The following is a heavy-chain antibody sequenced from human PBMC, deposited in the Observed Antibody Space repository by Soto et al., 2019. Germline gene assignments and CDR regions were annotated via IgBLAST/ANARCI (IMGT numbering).Heavy chain of an antibody. J-gene: IGHJ5*02. V-gene: IGHV4-39*07. Sequence: SETLSLTCTVSGGSISSSSYYWGWIRQPPGKGLEWIGSIYYSGSTYYNPSLKSRVTISVDRSKNQFSLKLSSVTAADTAVYYCARVNPRYSSSWYWFDPWGQGTLVTVSS. CDR1: GGSISSSSYY. CDR2: IYYSGST. D-gene: IGHD6-13*01. CDR3: ARVNPRYSSSWYWFDP.